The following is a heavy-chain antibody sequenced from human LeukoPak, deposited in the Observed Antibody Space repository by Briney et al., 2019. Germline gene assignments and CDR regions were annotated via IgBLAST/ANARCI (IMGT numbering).Heavy chain of an antibody. CDR1: GGSISSSSYY. J-gene: IGHJ4*02. V-gene: IGHV4-39*07. CDR2: IYYSGST. Sequence: ASETLSLTCTVSGGSISSSSYYWGWIRQPPGKGLEWIGSIYYSGSTYYNPSLKSRVTISVDTSKNQFSLKLSPVTAADTAVYYCARGAAGDYFDYWGQGTLVTVSS. D-gene: IGHD3-10*01. CDR3: ARGAAGDYFDY.